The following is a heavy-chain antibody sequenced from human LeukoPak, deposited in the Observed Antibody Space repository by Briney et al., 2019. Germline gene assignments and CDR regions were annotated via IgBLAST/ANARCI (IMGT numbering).Heavy chain of an antibody. D-gene: IGHD5-18*01. CDR2: IIGSGGST. Sequence: GGSLRLSCAASGFTFSSYAMRWVRQAPGKGLEWVSAIIGSGGSTYYADSVKDRFNFSRDNSKNTLYLQMNSLRAEDTAVYYCAKDFGYSYAGAYVRFDFWGQGTLVTVSS. J-gene: IGHJ4*02. CDR1: GFTFSSYA. V-gene: IGHV3-23*01. CDR3: AKDFGYSYAGAYVRFDF.